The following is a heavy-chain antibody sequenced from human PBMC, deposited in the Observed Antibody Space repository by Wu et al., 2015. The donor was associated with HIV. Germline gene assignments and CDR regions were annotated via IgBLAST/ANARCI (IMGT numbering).Heavy chain of an antibody. CDR2: MNPSANKI. D-gene: IGHD2/OR15-2a*01. CDR3: ATRIGGTMEAFNI. Sequence: QVQLVQSGAEVKKPGASVKVSCKAFGYTLTGYYMHWLRQAPGQGLEWMGVMNPSANKISYAQSFQGRVTMTSDTSTTAVYMELDSLRSEDTAVYYCATRIGGTMEAFNIWGQGTLVTVSS. CDR1: GYTLTGYY. J-gene: IGHJ3*02. V-gene: IGHV1-46*01.